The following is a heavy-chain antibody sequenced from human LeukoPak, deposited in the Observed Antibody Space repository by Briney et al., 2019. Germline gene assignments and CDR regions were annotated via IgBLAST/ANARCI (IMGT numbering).Heavy chain of an antibody. Sequence: GGSLRLSCAASGFTFSSYAMHWVRQAPGKGLEWVAVISYDGSNKYYADSVKGRFTISRDNSKNTLYLQMNSLRAEDTAVYYCARDWTASSGSLDYWGQGTLVIVSS. CDR1: GFTFSSYA. J-gene: IGHJ4*02. V-gene: IGHV3-30-3*01. CDR3: ARDWTASSGSLDY. D-gene: IGHD1-26*01. CDR2: ISYDGSNK.